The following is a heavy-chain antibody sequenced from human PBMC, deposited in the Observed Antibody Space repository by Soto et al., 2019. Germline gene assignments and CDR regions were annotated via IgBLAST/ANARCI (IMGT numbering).Heavy chain of an antibody. J-gene: IGHJ4*02. CDR3: ARGRDGYNFDY. V-gene: IGHV2-26*01. CDR1: GFSLSNARMG. Sequence: QVTLKESGPVLVKPTETLTLTCTVSGFSLSNARMGVGWIRQPPGKALEWLAHIFSNDEKSYSTSLKSRLTISKDTSKSQVVLTMTNMDPVDTATYYCARGRDGYNFDYWGQGTLVTVSS. CDR2: IFSNDEK. D-gene: IGHD5-12*01.